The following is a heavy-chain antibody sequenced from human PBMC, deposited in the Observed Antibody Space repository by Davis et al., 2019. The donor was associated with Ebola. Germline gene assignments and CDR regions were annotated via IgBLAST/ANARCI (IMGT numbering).Heavy chain of an antibody. CDR1: GFTFSDYA. CDR3: AKGGAVSSQSSGRGYIDS. V-gene: IGHV3-23*01. Sequence: GESLKISCTASGFTFSDYAMNWVRLAPGKGLEWVSGISGTDGSTSYADSGKGRFTISRDDSKNTLYLQMNSLRADDTAVYYCAKGGAVSSQSSGRGYIDSWGQGTLATVSS. J-gene: IGHJ4*02. CDR2: ISGTDGST. D-gene: IGHD6-13*01.